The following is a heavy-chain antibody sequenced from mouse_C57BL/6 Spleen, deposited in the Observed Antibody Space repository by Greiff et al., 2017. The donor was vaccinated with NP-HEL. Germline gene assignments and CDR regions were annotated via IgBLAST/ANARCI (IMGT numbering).Heavy chain of an antibody. CDR2: ISYDGSN. CDR3: ARRESSGYVRFAY. Sequence: DVQLQESGPGLVKPSQSLSLTCSVTGYSITSGYYWNWIRQFPGNKLEWMGYISYDGSNNYNPSLKNRISITRDTSKNQFFLKLNSVTTEDTATYYCARRESSGYVRFAYWGQGTLVTVSA. CDR1: GYSITSGYY. V-gene: IGHV3-6*01. J-gene: IGHJ3*01. D-gene: IGHD3-2*02.